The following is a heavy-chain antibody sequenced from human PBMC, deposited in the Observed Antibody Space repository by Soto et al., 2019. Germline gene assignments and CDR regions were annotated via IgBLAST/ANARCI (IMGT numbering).Heavy chain of an antibody. CDR1: GGAISSGGYY. CDR3: AAERWVQFVY. CDR2: IYDSGST. J-gene: IGHJ4*02. Sequence: SETLSLTCTVSGGAISSGGYYWSWVRQPPGKGLEWIGYIYDSGSTNYNPSLKSRLTISVDTSKNQFSLKLSSVTAADTAVYYCAAERWVQFVYWGQGTLVTVSS. D-gene: IGHD1-1*01. V-gene: IGHV4-61*08.